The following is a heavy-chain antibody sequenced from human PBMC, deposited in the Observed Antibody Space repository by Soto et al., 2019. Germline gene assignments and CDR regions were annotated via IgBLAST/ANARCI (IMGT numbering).Heavy chain of an antibody. V-gene: IGHV3-30*18. Sequence: QVQLVESGGGVVQPGRSLRLSCAASGFTFSSYGMHWVRHAPGKGLEWVAVISYDGSNKYYADSVKGRFTISRDNSKNTLYLQMNSRRAEDTAVYYCAKDRRPNYYYGMDVWGQGTTVTVSS. CDR3: AKDRRPNYYYGMDV. D-gene: IGHD6-25*01. J-gene: IGHJ6*02. CDR2: ISYDGSNK. CDR1: GFTFSSYG.